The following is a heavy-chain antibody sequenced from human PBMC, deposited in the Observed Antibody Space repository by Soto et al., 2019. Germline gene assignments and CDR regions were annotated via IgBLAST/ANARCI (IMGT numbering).Heavy chain of an antibody. J-gene: IGHJ5*02. V-gene: IGHV3-30-3*01. CDR1: GFTFSSYA. CDR3: ARDIDP. CDR2: ISYDGSNK. Sequence: HPGGSLRLSCAASGFTFSSYAMHWVRQAPGKGLEWVAVISYDGSNKYYADSVKGRFTISRDNSKNTLYLQMNSLRAEDTAVYYCARDIDPWGQGTLVTVSS.